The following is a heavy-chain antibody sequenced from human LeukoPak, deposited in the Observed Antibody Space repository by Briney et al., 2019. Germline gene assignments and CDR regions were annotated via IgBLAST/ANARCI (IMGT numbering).Heavy chain of an antibody. CDR1: GFTVSSNY. CDR2: LYSGGST. V-gene: IGHV3-66*02. Sequence: GGSLRLSCAASGFTVSSNYMSWVRQAPGKGLEWVSVLYSGGSTYYADSVKGRFTISRDNSKNTLYLLMNSLRAEDTAVYYCARAFRTFGVAPPDYWGQGTLVSVSS. D-gene: IGHD3-3*02. CDR3: ARAFRTFGVAPPDY. J-gene: IGHJ4*02.